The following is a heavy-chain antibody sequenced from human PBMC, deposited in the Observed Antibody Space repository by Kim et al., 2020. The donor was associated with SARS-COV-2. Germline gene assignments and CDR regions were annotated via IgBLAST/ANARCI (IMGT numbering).Heavy chain of an antibody. J-gene: IGHJ4*02. CDR3: ASHPDYFDY. V-gene: IGHV4-39*07. CDR2: GST. Sequence: GSTYYNPSLKSRVTISVDTSKNQFSLKLSSVTAADTAVYYCASHPDYFDYWGQGTLVTVSS.